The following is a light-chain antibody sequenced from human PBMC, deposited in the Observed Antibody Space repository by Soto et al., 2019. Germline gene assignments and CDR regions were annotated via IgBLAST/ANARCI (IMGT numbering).Light chain of an antibody. Sequence: QSALTQPASVSGSPGQSITISCTGTSSDVGGYNYVSWYQQHPGKAPKLMIYDVSNRPSGVSNRFSGSKSGNTASLTISGLQAEDEADYYCSSYTSSSTLGGVFGTGTKVTLL. CDR3: SSYTSSSTLGGV. J-gene: IGLJ1*01. CDR2: DVS. V-gene: IGLV2-14*01. CDR1: SSDVGGYNY.